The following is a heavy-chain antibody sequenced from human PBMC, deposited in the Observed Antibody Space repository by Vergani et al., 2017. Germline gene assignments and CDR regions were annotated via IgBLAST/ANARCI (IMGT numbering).Heavy chain of an antibody. V-gene: IGHV3-66*02. CDR3: ARDGRGQTPNFSYGLDV. CDR1: GFSVRTNY. D-gene: IGHD1-26*01. Sequence: SGGGLVQPGGSLRLSCEASGFSVRTNYMTWVRQIPGKGLECVSILFSAGSTSYSDSVKGRFTISKDNSKNVLYLQMNSMRVEDTAVYYCARDGRGQTPNFSYGLDVWGQGTTVIVSS. CDR2: LFSAGST. J-gene: IGHJ6*02.